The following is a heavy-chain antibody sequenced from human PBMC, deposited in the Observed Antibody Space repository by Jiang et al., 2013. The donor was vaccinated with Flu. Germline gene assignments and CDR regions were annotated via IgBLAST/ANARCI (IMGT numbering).Heavy chain of an antibody. Sequence: VKKPGESLKISCKGSGYSFTSYWIGWVRQMPGKGLEWMGIIYPGDSDTRYSPSFQGQVTISADKSISTAYLQWSSLKASDTAMYYCARHKGHAAMALGAFLDIWGQGTMVTVSS. CDR3: ARHKGHAAMALGAFLDI. CDR1: GYSFTSYW. D-gene: IGHD5-18*01. J-gene: IGHJ3*02. V-gene: IGHV5-51*01. CDR2: IYPGDSDT.